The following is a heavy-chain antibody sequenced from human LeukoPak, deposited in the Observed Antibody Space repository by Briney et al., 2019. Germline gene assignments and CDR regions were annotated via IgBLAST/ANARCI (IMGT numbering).Heavy chain of an antibody. CDR3: ASSPVAAAGPDYFDY. CDR1: GGTFSSYA. V-gene: IGHV1-69*04. CDR2: IIPILGIA. Sequence: SVKVSCKASGGTFSSYAISWVRQAPGQGLEWMGRIIPILGIANYAQKFQGRVTITADKSTSTAYMELSSLRSDDTAVYYCASSPVAAAGPDYFDYWGQGTLVTVSS. D-gene: IGHD6-13*01. J-gene: IGHJ4*02.